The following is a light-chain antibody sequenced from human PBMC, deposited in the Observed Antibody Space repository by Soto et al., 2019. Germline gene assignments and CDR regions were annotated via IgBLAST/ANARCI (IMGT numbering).Light chain of an antibody. CDR3: QQLSSYPYT. CDR1: QGISSY. V-gene: IGKV1-9*01. Sequence: DIQLTQSPSFLSASVGDRVTITCRSSQGISSYLAWFQQKPGNAPKLLISGASTLQTGVPSRFSGSGSGAAFTITISSLQPEDFATYYCQQLSSYPYTFGGGTKVDIK. J-gene: IGKJ4*01. CDR2: GAS.